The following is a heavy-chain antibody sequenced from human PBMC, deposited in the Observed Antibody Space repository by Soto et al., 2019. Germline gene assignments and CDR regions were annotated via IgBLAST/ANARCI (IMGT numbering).Heavy chain of an antibody. CDR2: IHYNGNT. CDR3: AREGNLGRWIQPLDS. Sequence: QVQLQVSGPGLVKPSETLSLTCTVSGDSISSYSWSWIRQPPGKGLEWIGNIHYNGNTKYGPSLMSRVTMSVDTSKNHFSLKLMSVTTADTAVYFCAREGNLGRWIQPLDSWGQGTLVTVSS. CDR1: GDSISSYS. J-gene: IGHJ4*02. D-gene: IGHD2-2*03. V-gene: IGHV4-59*01.